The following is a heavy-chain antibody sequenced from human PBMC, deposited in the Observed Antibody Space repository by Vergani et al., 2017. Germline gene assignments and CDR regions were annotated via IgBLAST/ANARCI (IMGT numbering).Heavy chain of an antibody. V-gene: IGHV3-30-3*01. J-gene: IGHJ5*02. CDR3: ARHNLHRITMVRGVSVWFDP. CDR1: GFTFSSYA. CDR2: ISYDGSNK. D-gene: IGHD3-10*01. Sequence: QVQLVESGGGVVQPGRSLRLSCAASGFTFSSYAMHWVRQAPGKGLEWVAVISYDGSNKYYADSVKGRFTISRDNSKNTLYLQMNSLRAEDTAVYYCARHNLHRITMVRGVSVWFDPWGQGTLVTVSS.